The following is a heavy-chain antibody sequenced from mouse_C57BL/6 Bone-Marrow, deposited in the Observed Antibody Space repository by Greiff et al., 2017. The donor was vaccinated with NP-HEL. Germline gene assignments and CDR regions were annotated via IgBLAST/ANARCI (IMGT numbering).Heavy chain of an antibody. D-gene: IGHD1-1*01. J-gene: IGHJ1*03. V-gene: IGHV15-2*01. CDR1: DSEVFPIAY. Sequence: QVQLKQSGSELRSPGSSVKLSCKDFDSEVFPIAYMSWVRQKPGHGFEWIGGILPSIGRTIYGEKFEDKATLDADTLSNTAYLELNSLTSEDSAIYYCARALLLRYWYFDVWGTGTTVTVSS. CDR2: ILPSIGRT. CDR3: ARALLLRYWYFDV.